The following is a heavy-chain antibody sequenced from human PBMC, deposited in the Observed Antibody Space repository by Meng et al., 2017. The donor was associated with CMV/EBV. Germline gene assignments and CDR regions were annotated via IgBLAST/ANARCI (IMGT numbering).Heavy chain of an antibody. D-gene: IGHD3-10*01. CDR1: GFTLSSYW. V-gene: IGHV3-74*03. CDR2: INSDDSTT. Sequence: GESLKISCAASGFTLSSYWVHWVRQVPGKGLVWVSRINSDDSTTTYVDSVKGRFTISRDNAKNTVYLQMNSLRVEDTAVYYCARDCFGREDYWGQGTLVTVSS. J-gene: IGHJ4*02. CDR3: ARDCFGREDY.